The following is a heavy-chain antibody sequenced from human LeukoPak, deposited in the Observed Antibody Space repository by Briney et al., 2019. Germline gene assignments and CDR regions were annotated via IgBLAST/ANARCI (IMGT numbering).Heavy chain of an antibody. Sequence: GGSLRLSCAASGFTFSSYAMSWVRQAPGKGLEWVSAISGSGGSTHYADSVKGRFTISRDNSKNTLYLQMNSLRAEDTAVYYCASCGEYYDFWSGYYYGAFDIWGQGTMVTVSS. V-gene: IGHV3-23*01. CDR2: ISGSGGST. J-gene: IGHJ3*02. CDR3: ASCGEYYDFWSGYYYGAFDI. D-gene: IGHD3-3*01. CDR1: GFTFSSYA.